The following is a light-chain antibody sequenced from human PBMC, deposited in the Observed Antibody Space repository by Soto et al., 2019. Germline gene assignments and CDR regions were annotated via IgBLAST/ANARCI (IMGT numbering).Light chain of an antibody. CDR3: SSYTSSIPYV. Sequence: QSALTQPASVSGSPGQSITISCTGTSSNVGGYNYVSWYQQHPGKAPKLMIYDVSNRPSGVSNRFSGSKSGNTASLTIFGLQAEDEADYYCSSYTSSIPYVFGTGTKVTVL. CDR1: SSNVGGYNY. CDR2: DVS. V-gene: IGLV2-14*01. J-gene: IGLJ1*01.